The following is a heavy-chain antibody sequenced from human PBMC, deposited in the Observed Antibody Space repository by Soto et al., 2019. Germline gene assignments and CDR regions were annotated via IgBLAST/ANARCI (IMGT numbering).Heavy chain of an antibody. CDR2: INPSGGST. Sequence: AASVKVSCKASGYTFTSYYMHWVRQAPGQGLEWMRIINPSGGSTSCAQKFQGRVTMTRDTSTSTVYMELSSLRSEDTAVYYCARDPAVPAAHYYMDVWGKGTTVTVSS. CDR1: GYTFTSYY. J-gene: IGHJ6*03. CDR3: ARDPAVPAAHYYMDV. V-gene: IGHV1-46*03. D-gene: IGHD2-2*01.